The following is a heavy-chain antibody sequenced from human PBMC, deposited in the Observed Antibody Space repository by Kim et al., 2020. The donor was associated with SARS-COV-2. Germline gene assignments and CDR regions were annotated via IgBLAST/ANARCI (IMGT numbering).Heavy chain of an antibody. D-gene: IGHD2-21*02. J-gene: IGHJ6*02. Sequence: SVKVSCKASGGTFSSYAISWVRQAPGQGLEWMGGIIPIFGTANYAQKFQGRVTITADESTSTAYMELSSLRSEDTAVYYCARGGTVVTPYYYYGMDVWGQGTTVTVSS. CDR3: ARGGTVVTPYYYYGMDV. CDR2: IIPIFGTA. V-gene: IGHV1-69*13. CDR1: GGTFSSYA.